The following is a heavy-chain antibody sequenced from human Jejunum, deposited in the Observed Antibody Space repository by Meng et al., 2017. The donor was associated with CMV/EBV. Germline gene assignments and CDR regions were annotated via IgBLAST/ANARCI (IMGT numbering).Heavy chain of an antibody. CDR3: ANVRLGY. Sequence: LSCEASGFTFSDYWIHWVRQPPGKGLVRVSSINGDGSRTSYADSVKGRFSISRDNAKNTVYVQMNSLRAEDTAVYYCANVRLGYWGQGTLVTVSS. V-gene: IGHV3-74*01. J-gene: IGHJ4*02. CDR1: GFTFSDYW. D-gene: IGHD1-26*01. CDR2: INGDGSRT.